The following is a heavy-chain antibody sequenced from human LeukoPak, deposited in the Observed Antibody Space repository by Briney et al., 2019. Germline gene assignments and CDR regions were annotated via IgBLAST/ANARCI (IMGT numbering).Heavy chain of an antibody. CDR1: GGSISSYY. CDR3: ARDLGGSSADY. J-gene: IGHJ4*02. V-gene: IGHV4-59*01. Sequence: SETLSLTWTVSGGSISSYYWSWFRQPRGKGLEWIGYIYYSGSTNYNPSLKSRVTISVDTSKNQFSLKLSSVTAADTAVYYCARDLGGSSADYWGQGTLVTVSS. D-gene: IGHD6-6*01. CDR2: IYYSGST.